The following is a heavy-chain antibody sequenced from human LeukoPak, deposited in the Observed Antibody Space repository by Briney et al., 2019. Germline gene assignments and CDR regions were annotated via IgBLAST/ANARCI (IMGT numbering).Heavy chain of an antibody. CDR3: ARGSPYYDSSAYYENFDF. Sequence: GRSLRLSCAASGFTFSSYGMHWVRQAPGKGLEWVALISYDGSNKYYADSVKGRFTISRDNSKNTLYLQMNSLRAEDTAVYYCARGSPYYDSSAYYENFDFWGQGTLVTVSS. D-gene: IGHD3-22*01. CDR1: GFTFSSYG. CDR2: ISYDGSNK. V-gene: IGHV3-30*19. J-gene: IGHJ4*02.